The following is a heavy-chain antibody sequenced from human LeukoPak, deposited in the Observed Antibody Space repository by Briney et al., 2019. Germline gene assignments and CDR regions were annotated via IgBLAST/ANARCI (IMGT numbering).Heavy chain of an antibody. CDR1: GGTFSSYA. D-gene: IGHD3-22*01. CDR2: IIPILGIA. J-gene: IGHJ6*02. CDR3: ARMAYDSSGYYQHYYYYGMDV. V-gene: IGHV1-69*04. Sequence: RASVKVSCKASGGTFSSYAISWVRRAPGQGLEWMGRIIPILGIANYAQKFQGRVTITADKSTSTAYMELSSLRSEDTAVYYCARMAYDSSGYYQHYYYYGMDVWGQGTTVTVSS.